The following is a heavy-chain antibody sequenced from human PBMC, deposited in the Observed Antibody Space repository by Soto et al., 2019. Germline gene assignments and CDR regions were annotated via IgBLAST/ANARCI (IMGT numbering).Heavy chain of an antibody. CDR1: GFTFSTYS. CDR3: ARDRYSGYDDVAPPFDY. CDR2: ISSSGSYI. D-gene: IGHD5-12*01. V-gene: IGHV3-21*01. J-gene: IGHJ4*02. Sequence: GGSLRLSCAASGFTFSTYSMNWVRQAPGKGLEWVSSISSSGSYIYYADSVKGRFTVSRDNAKNSLYLQMSSLRAEDTAVYYCARDRYSGYDDVAPPFDYWGQGTWSPSPQ.